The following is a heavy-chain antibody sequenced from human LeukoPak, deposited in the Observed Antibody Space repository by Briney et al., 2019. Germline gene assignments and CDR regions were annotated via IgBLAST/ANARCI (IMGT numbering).Heavy chain of an antibody. CDR2: INPNSGGT. D-gene: IGHD1-26*01. V-gene: IGHV1-2*02. CDR3: ARPDAVGSYFPFDY. CDR1: GYAFTGYY. Sequence: ASVKVSCKASGYAFTGYYMHWVRQAPGQGLEWMGWINPNSGGTNYAQKFQGRVTMTRDTSISTAYMELSRLRSDDTAVYYCARPDAVGSYFPFDYWGQGTLVTVSS. J-gene: IGHJ4*02.